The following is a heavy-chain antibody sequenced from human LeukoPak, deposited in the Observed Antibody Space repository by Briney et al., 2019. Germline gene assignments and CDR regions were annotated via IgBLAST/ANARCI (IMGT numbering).Heavy chain of an antibody. V-gene: IGHV1-69*05. J-gene: IGHJ2*01. CDR3: AREGDGYNQAAGLGWYFDL. D-gene: IGHD5-24*01. Sequence: GASVKVSCKASGYTFTSYGISWVRQAPGQGLEWMGGIIPIFGTANYAQKFQGRVTITTDESTSTAYMELSSLRSEDTAVYYCAREGDGYNQAAGLGWYFDLWGRGTLVTVSS. CDR2: IIPIFGTA. CDR1: GYTFTSYG.